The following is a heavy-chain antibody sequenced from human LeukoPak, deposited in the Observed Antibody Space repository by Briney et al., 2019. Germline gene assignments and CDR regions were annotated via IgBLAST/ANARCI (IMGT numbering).Heavy chain of an antibody. CDR3: SRGLDSRKLGY. Sequence: SETLSLTCTVSGASFNSDDQYWNWMRQSPGQGLEWIGSIHPSGMLYNNPSLESRVTMSRDTSKNQISLNLNSVTAADTAVYFCSRGLDSRKLGYWGQGILVTVSS. D-gene: IGHD3-22*01. J-gene: IGHJ4*02. CDR2: IHPSGML. V-gene: IGHV4-31*03. CDR1: GASFNSDDQY.